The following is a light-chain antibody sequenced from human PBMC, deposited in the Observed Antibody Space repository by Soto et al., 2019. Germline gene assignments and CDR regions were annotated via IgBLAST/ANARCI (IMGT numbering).Light chain of an antibody. Sequence: DVQMTQSPSSLCASVGDRVAITFQASQDISNYLNWYQQKPGKAPKXXIYDASNLETGVPSRFSVSGSGTDFTFTISRLQTEDIATYYCQQYDNLPLTFGGGTKVDIK. J-gene: IGKJ4*01. CDR1: QDISNY. CDR2: DAS. V-gene: IGKV1-33*01. CDR3: QQYDNLPLT.